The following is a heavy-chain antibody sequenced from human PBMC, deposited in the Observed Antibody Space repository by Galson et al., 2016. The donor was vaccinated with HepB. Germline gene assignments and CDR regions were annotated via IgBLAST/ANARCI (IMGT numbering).Heavy chain of an antibody. J-gene: IGHJ6*03. V-gene: IGHV4-39*01. CDR1: GGSISGSSYY. D-gene: IGHD5-18*01. CDR2: IHYIGST. CDR3: ARQIQVQQWLFGDYYMDV. Sequence: ETLSLTCTVSGGSISGSSYYWGWIRQPPGKALEWIGSIHYIGSTYYNPSLKSRVTISVDTSKNQFSLKLSSVTAADTAVCYCARQIQVQQWLFGDYYMDVWGKGTTVTVSS.